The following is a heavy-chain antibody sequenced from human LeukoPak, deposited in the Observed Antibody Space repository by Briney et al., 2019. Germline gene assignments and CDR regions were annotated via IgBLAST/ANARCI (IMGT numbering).Heavy chain of an antibody. J-gene: IGHJ3*02. D-gene: IGHD1-26*01. CDR3: ARDGGYGGSRAFDI. CDR1: GYTFTSYD. Sequence: ASVKVSCKASGYTFTSYDINWVRQATGQGLEWMGWMNPNSGNTGYAQKFQGRVTMTRNTSISTAYIELSSLRSEDTAVYYCARDGGYGGSRAFDIWGQGTMVTVSS. CDR2: MNPNSGNT. V-gene: IGHV1-8*01.